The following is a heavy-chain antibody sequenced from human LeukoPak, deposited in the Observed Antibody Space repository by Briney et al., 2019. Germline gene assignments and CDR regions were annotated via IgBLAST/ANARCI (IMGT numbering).Heavy chain of an antibody. Sequence: GGSLRLPCAASGFTFRGYPIHWVRQAPGKGLEGVADISYDGSNKYYADSVKGRFSISRDNSKNTLYLQMNSLRAEDTAVYYCARDLGAYYVWGSYQQYYFDYWGQGTLVTVSS. D-gene: IGHD3-16*02. J-gene: IGHJ4*02. V-gene: IGHV3-30-3*01. CDR1: GFTFRGYP. CDR2: ISYDGSNK. CDR3: ARDLGAYYVWGSYQQYYFDY.